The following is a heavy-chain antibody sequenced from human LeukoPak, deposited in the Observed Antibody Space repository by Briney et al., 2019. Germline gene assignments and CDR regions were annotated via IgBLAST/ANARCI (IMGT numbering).Heavy chain of an antibody. J-gene: IGHJ4*02. CDR1: GFTFNSYG. Sequence: PGGSLRLSCAASGFTFNSYGMTWVRQAPGKGLEWVSAVSGSGERLYYADSVKGRFTISRDNSKDTLFLQMKSLRVEDTAVYYCARVGYSDSSGYYDWGQGTLVTVSS. V-gene: IGHV3-23*01. CDR2: VSGSGERL. CDR3: ARVGYSDSSGYYD. D-gene: IGHD3-22*01.